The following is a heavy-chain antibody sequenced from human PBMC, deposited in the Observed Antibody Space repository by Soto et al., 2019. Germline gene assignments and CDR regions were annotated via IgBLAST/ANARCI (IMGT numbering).Heavy chain of an antibody. D-gene: IGHD2-2*01. V-gene: IGHV3-48*01. CDR2: ISSSSSTI. Sequence: VQLVESGGGLVQPGGSLRLSCAASGFTFSSYSMNWVRQAPGKGLEWVSYISSSSSTIYYADSVKGRFTISRDNAKNSLYLQMNSLRAEDTAVYYCARTYDCSSTSCYGESYYYYYMDVWGKGTTVTVSS. J-gene: IGHJ6*03. CDR3: ARTYDCSSTSCYGESYYYYYMDV. CDR1: GFTFSSYS.